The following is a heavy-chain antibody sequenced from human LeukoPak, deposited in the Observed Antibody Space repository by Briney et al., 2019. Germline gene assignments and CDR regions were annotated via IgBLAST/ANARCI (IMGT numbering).Heavy chain of an antibody. CDR1: GGSISSSSYY. J-gene: IGHJ4*02. D-gene: IGHD5-24*01. Sequence: SETLSLTCTVSGGSISSSSYYWGWIRQPPGKGLEWIGEINHSGSTNYNPSLKSRVTISVDTSKNQFSLKLSSLTAADTAVYYCARGFAGDGYNFDYWGQGTLVTVSS. V-gene: IGHV4-39*07. CDR2: INHSGST. CDR3: ARGFAGDGYNFDY.